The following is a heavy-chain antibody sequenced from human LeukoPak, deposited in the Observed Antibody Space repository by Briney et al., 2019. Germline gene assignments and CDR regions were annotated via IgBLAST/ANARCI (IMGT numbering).Heavy chain of an antibody. CDR3: ARDRRPARPYSSLFDC. D-gene: IGHD3-22*01. Sequence: GGSLRLSCAASGFTFSSHAMSWVRQAPGKGLEWVSGISGSGDNTYYADSAKGRFTISRDNSKNTLYLQMDSLRAVDTAVYYCARDRRPARPYSSLFDCWGQGTLVTVSS. V-gene: IGHV3-23*01. CDR1: GFTFSSHA. CDR2: ISGSGDNT. J-gene: IGHJ4*02.